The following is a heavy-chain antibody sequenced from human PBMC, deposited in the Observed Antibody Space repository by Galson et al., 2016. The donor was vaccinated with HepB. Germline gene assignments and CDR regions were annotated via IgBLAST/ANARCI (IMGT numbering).Heavy chain of an antibody. CDR3: AKTPYYEGAARPGRYYFDF. Sequence: SLRLSCAASGFTFSNFAMTWARQAPGKGLEWVSGISGRDGSTYYADSVKGRFTISRDNSKNTLYLQMDSLRAEDTAVYYCAKTPYYEGAARPGRYYFDFWGQGTLVTVSS. J-gene: IGHJ4*02. CDR1: GFTFSNFA. V-gene: IGHV3-23*01. CDR2: ISGRDGST. D-gene: IGHD6-6*01.